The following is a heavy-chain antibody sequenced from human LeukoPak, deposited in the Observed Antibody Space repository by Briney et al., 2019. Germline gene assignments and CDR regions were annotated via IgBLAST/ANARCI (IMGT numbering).Heavy chain of an antibody. D-gene: IGHD4-17*01. J-gene: IGHJ4*02. Sequence: PGRSLRLSCAASGFTFSSYAMHWVRQAPGKGLEWVAVISYDGSTKYYADSVKGRFTISRDNSKNTLYLQMNSLRAEDTAVYYCATDTFNDYGDHDNDYWGQGTLVTVSS. CDR2: ISYDGSTK. V-gene: IGHV3-30*04. CDR1: GFTFSSYA. CDR3: ATDTFNDYGDHDNDY.